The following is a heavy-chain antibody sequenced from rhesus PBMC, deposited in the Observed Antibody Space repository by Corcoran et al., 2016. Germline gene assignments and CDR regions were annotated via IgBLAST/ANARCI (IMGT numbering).Heavy chain of an antibody. CDR3: ARGNPPDY. CDR1: GFSLSSGYV. J-gene: IGHJ4*01. Sequence: QVQLQESGPGLVKPSATLSLTCAVSGFSLSSGYVWTWIRQPPGKGLEWMGCCDGSNGNTYYNSSLKSRVTISKDTSKNQFSLKLTSVTDAGTAVYYCARGNPPDYWGQGLLVTVSS. CDR2: CDGSNGNT. V-gene: IGHV4-127*01.